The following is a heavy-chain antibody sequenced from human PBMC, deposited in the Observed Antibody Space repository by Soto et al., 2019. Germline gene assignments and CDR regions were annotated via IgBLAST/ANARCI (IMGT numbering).Heavy chain of an antibody. CDR2: ISGSGGST. CDR1: GFTFSDYA. Sequence: PGGSLRLSCAASGFTFSDYAMSWVRQAPGKGLEWVSAISGSGGSTYYADSVKGRFTISRDNSKNTLYLQMNSLRADDTAAYYCAKGRYCSGGTCYSSGYFDYWGQGTLVTVSS. D-gene: IGHD2-15*01. CDR3: AKGRYCSGGTCYSSGYFDY. V-gene: IGHV3-23*01. J-gene: IGHJ4*02.